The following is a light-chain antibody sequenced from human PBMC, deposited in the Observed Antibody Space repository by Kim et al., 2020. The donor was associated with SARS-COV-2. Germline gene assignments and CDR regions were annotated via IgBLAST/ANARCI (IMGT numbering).Light chain of an antibody. J-gene: IGKJ3*01. Sequence: QGDSATRSGRASGSVGSYVACYQQKAGQATRLLYDAASNRATGTQARCSGSGSGTDSTPTSRILDPEDFAYYYCEQRSEWLFTFGPGTKVDIK. V-gene: IGKV3-11*01. CDR2: AAS. CDR1: GSVGSY. CDR3: EQRSEWLFT.